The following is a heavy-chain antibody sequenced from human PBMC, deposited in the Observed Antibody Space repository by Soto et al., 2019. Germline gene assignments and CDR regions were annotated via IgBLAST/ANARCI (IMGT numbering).Heavy chain of an antibody. CDR1: GGSISSNY. D-gene: IGHD2-15*01. J-gene: IGHJ4*02. CDR3: AREDSQYDYIDY. CDR2: VFHTGST. Sequence: SETLSLTCIISGGSISSNYWSWIRQSPGKGLEWIGYVFHTGSTRYNPSLKSRVAISVDMSKNQFSLNLTSVTAADTAVYYCAREDSQYDYIDYWGQGTLVTVSS. V-gene: IGHV4-59*01.